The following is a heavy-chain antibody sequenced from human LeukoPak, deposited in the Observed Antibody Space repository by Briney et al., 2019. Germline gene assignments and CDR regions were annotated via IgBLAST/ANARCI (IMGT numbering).Heavy chain of an antibody. CDR2: INHSGST. Sequence: SETLSLTCAVSGGSFSGYYWSWIRQPPGKGLEWIGEINHSGSTNYNPSLKSRVTISVDTSKNQFSLKLSSVTAADTAVYYCARVNCSSTSCYRNWFDPWGQGTPVTVSS. D-gene: IGHD2-2*01. CDR1: GGSFSGYY. CDR3: ARVNCSSTSCYRNWFDP. J-gene: IGHJ5*02. V-gene: IGHV4-34*01.